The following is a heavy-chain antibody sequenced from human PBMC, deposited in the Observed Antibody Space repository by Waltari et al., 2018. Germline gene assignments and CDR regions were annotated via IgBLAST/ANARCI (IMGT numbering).Heavy chain of an antibody. CDR3: ARDMVQGENGMDV. CDR1: GVSIPSSDYY. Sequence: QVQLQESGPGLAKPSETLSLTCTVSGVSIPSSDYYWGWVRQPPGKALEWVGTIYYDDRTYYNPSLRSRVTISLDTSKNEFSLTLSSVTAADTAAYYCARDMVQGENGMDVWGQGTTVIVSS. V-gene: IGHV4-39*02. D-gene: IGHD3-10*01. CDR2: IYYDDRT. J-gene: IGHJ6*02.